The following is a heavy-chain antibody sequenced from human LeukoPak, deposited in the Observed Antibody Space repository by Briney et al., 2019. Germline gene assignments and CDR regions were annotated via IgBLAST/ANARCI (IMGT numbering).Heavy chain of an antibody. Sequence: GGSLRLSCAASGFTVSSNYMSWVRQAPGKELEGGSVIYSGGSTYYADSVKGRFTISRHNSKNTLYLQMNSLRAEDTAVYYCARDLGYYRADYWGQGTLVTVSS. CDR2: IYSGGST. J-gene: IGHJ4*02. CDR3: ARDLGYYRADY. CDR1: GFTVSSNY. D-gene: IGHD1-26*01. V-gene: IGHV3-53*04.